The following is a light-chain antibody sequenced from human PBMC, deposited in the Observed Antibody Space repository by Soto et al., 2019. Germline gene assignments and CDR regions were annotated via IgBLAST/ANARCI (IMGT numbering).Light chain of an antibody. CDR2: NAF. CDR1: QSVTKNY. CDR3: QQCAHSPLT. J-gene: IGKJ1*01. V-gene: IGKV3-20*01. Sequence: EIVLTQSPGTLSLSPGERATISCRASQSVTKNYLAWYQQKPGQPPKLLIYNAFNRATGIPDRFSGSGSGTDFTLTISILEPEDFAVYYCQQCAHSPLTFGQGTKVEIK.